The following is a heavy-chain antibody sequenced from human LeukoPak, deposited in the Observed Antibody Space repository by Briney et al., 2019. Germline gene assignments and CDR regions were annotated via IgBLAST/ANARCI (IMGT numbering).Heavy chain of an antibody. D-gene: IGHD3-10*01. V-gene: IGHV4-4*07. CDR3: ARQEAYGSGSVGFDY. J-gene: IGHJ4*02. Sequence: PSETLSLTCTVSGGSISSYYWSWIRQPAGKGLEWIGHIYTSGSTNYNPSLKSRVTMSLDTSKNQFSLKLSSVTAADTAVYYCARQEAYGSGSVGFDYWGQGTLVTVSS. CDR1: GGSISSYY. CDR2: IYTSGST.